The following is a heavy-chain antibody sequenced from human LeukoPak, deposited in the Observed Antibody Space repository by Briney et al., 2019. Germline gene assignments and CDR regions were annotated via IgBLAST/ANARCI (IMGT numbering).Heavy chain of an antibody. CDR3: AKRVPGLYYFDY. J-gene: IGHJ4*02. CDR2: ISTLAGST. V-gene: IGHV3-23*01. Sequence: GGSLRLSCAASGFTFSGYAMGWVRQAPGKGLEWVSTISTLAGSTYYADSVKGRFTISRDNSKNTLYLQMNSLRDEDTAAYYCAKRVPGLYYFDYWGQGILVTVSS. D-gene: IGHD6-19*01. CDR1: GFTFSGYA.